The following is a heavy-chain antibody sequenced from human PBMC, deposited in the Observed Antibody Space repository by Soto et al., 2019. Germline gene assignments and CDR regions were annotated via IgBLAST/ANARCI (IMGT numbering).Heavy chain of an antibody. CDR1: GFTFSDYA. CDR3: AKGGRQWLVTSDFNY. D-gene: IGHD6-19*01. V-gene: IGHV3-30*18. Sequence: VQLVESGGGVVQPGRSLRLSCAASGFTFSDYAMHWVRQAPGKGLEWVAVVSHDGRNTNYADSVKGRFTISRDSSKNTGSLEMTSLRAEDTAVYYCAKGGRQWLVTSDFNYWGQGALVTVSS. J-gene: IGHJ4*02. CDR2: VSHDGRNT.